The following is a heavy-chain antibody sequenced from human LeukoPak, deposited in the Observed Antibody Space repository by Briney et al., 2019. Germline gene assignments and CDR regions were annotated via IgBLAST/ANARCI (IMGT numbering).Heavy chain of an antibody. CDR2: IYYSGST. CDR1: GGSISSYY. D-gene: IGHD3-9*01. V-gene: IGHV4-59*08. CDR3: ARVLYYDILAGDAFDI. J-gene: IGHJ3*02. Sequence: KSSETLSLTCTVSGGSISSYYWSWIRQPPGKGLEWIGYIYYSGSTNYNPSLKSRVTISVDTSKNQFSLKLSSVTAADTAVYYCARVLYYDILAGDAFDIWGQGTMVTVSS.